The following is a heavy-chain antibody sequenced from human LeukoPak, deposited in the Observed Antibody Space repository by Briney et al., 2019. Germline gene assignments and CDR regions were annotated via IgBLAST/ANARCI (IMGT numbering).Heavy chain of an antibody. J-gene: IGHJ4*02. D-gene: IGHD1-7*01. Sequence: PGGSLRLSCAASGFTFSDYYMSWLRQAPGKGLEWVSYISSSGSTIYYADSVKGRFTISRDNAKNSLFLQMNSLRAEDTAVYYCTTVGGGLELHFNDYWGQGTLVTVSS. CDR1: GFTFSDYY. CDR3: TTVGGGLELHFNDY. V-gene: IGHV3-11*01. CDR2: ISSSGSTI.